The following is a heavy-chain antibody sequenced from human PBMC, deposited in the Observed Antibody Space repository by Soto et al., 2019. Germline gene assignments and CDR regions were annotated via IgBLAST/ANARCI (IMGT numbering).Heavy chain of an antibody. CDR1: GFTFSSYA. D-gene: IGHD6-19*01. Sequence: QVQLVESGGGVVQPGRSLRLSCAASGFTFSSYAMHWVRQAPGKGLEWVAVISDDGSNKYYTGSVKGRFTLSRDNSKNPLYLQMTSMSAEDTAVYYCAGDCSGCQYYYYGMDVWGQGTTVTVSS. CDR3: AGDCSGCQYYYYGMDV. V-gene: IGHV3-30-3*01. J-gene: IGHJ6*02. CDR2: ISDDGSNK.